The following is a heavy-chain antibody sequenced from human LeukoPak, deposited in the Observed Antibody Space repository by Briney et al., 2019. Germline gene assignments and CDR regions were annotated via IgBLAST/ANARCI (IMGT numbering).Heavy chain of an antibody. V-gene: IGHV4-61*02. Sequence: SQTLSLNCTVSGGSISRGSYYWSWIRQPAGKGLEWVGRVHTSGSTNYNPSLKSRVTISLDTSKNQFSLELRSVTAADTAVYYCASSAYTGSNYFDPWGKGTLVTVSS. J-gene: IGHJ5*02. CDR2: VHTSGST. CDR3: ASSAYTGSNYFDP. D-gene: IGHD6-25*01. CDR1: GGSISRGSYY.